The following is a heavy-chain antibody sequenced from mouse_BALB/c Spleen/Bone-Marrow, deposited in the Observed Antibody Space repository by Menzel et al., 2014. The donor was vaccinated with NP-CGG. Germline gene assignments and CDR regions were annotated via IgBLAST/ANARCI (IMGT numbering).Heavy chain of an antibody. CDR1: GFSLTTYG. CDR3: ARAHYDYVLFDY. Sequence: VMLVESGPGLVAPSQSLSITCTVSGFSLTTYGVHWVRQPPGKGLEWLGVIWAGGSTNYNSALMSRLSISKDNSKSQVVLKMNSLQTDDTAMYYCARAHYDYVLFDYWGQGTTLTVSS. CDR2: IWAGGST. V-gene: IGHV2-9*02. D-gene: IGHD2-4*01. J-gene: IGHJ2*01.